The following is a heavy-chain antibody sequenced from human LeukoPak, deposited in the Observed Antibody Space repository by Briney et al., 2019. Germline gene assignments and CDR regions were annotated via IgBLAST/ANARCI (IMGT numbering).Heavy chain of an antibody. D-gene: IGHD6-19*01. CDR1: GFTFSSYA. Sequence: GGSLRLSCAASGFTFSSYAMSWVRQAPGKGLEWVSAISGSGGSTYYADSVKGRFTISRDNSKSSLYLQMNNLRAEDTAVYYCARCKGGWSDHFYGLDVWGQGTTVTVSS. CDR2: ISGSGGST. J-gene: IGHJ6*02. CDR3: ARCKGGWSDHFYGLDV. V-gene: IGHV3-23*01.